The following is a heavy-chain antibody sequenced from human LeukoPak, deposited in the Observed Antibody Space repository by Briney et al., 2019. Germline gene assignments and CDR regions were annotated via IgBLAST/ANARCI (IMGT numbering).Heavy chain of an antibody. Sequence: ASVKVSCKASGYTFSSYDISGVRQAPGQGLEWVGRISAYNGDTNYAQKLQGRVTMTTDTSTSTAYMELRSLRSDDTAVYYCARDLTFAATMYWGQGTLVTVSS. D-gene: IGHD2-15*01. CDR1: GYTFSSYD. V-gene: IGHV1-18*01. CDR2: ISAYNGDT. J-gene: IGHJ4*02. CDR3: ARDLTFAATMY.